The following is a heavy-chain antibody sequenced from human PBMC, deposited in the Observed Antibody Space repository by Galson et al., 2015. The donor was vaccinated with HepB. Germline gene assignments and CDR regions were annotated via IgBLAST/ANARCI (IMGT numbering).Heavy chain of an antibody. CDR2: IIPILGIA. J-gene: IGHJ4*02. D-gene: IGHD1-26*01. Sequence: SVKVSCKATGYNFISYGITWARQAPGQGLEWMGRIIPILGIANYAQKFQGRVTITADKSTSTAYMELSSLRSEDTAVYYCARVKNSGFDYWGQGTLVTVSS. V-gene: IGHV1-69*04. CDR1: GYNFISYG. CDR3: ARVKNSGFDY.